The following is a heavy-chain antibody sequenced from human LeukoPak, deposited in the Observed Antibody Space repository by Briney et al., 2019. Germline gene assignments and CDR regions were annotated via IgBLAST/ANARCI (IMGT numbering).Heavy chain of an antibody. V-gene: IGHV4-59*01. D-gene: IGHD2-21*01. CDR3: ARIAVGWFDP. CDR2: IYYSGST. J-gene: IGHJ5*02. CDR1: GGSISSYY. Sequence: SETLSLTCTVSGGSISSYYWSWIRQPPGKGLEWIGYIYYSGSTNYIPSLKSRVTISVDTSKNQFSLKLSSVTAADTAVYYCARIAVGWFDPWGQGTLVTVSS.